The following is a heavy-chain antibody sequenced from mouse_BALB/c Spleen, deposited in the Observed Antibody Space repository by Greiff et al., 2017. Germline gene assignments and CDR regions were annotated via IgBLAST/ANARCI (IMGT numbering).Heavy chain of an antibody. J-gene: IGHJ4*01. CDR1: GFTFSSFG. CDR3: ARQLGAMDY. CDR2: ISSGSSTI. D-gene: IGHD3-1*01. V-gene: IGHV5-17*02. Sequence: EVKLMESGGGLVQPGGSRKLSCAASGFTFSSFGMHWVRQAPEKGLEWVAYISSGSSTIYYADTVKGRFTISRDNPKNTLFLQMTSLRSEDTAMYYCARQLGAMDYWGQGTSVTVSS.